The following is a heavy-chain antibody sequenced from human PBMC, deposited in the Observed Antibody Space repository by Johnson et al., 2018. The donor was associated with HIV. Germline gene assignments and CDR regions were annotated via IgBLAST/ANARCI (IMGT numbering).Heavy chain of an antibody. J-gene: IGHJ3*02. CDR1: GFSFSSYA. D-gene: IGHD3-22*01. Sequence: QVQLVESGGGVVQPGRSLRLSCSASGFSFSSYAMHWVRQAPGKGLEWVAIMSYDGRNKYYADSVQGRFTISRDNSKNTLYLQMNSLRAEDTAVYYCARVDRPYYYDSSDAPNAFDIWGQGTMVIVSS. V-gene: IGHV3-30-3*01. CDR2: MSYDGRNK. CDR3: ARVDRPYYYDSSDAPNAFDI.